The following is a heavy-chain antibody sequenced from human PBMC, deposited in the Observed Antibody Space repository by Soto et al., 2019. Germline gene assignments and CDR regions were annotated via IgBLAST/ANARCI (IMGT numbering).Heavy chain of an antibody. D-gene: IGHD2-2*01. Sequence: SETLSLTCTVSGGSISSGDYYWSWIRQPPGKGLEWIGYIYYSGSTYYNPSLKSRVTISVDTSKNQFSLKLSSVTAADTAVYYCARITVVPAAEFDYWGQGTLVTVSS. CDR3: ARITVVPAAEFDY. J-gene: IGHJ4*02. CDR1: GGSISSGDYY. CDR2: IYYSGST. V-gene: IGHV4-30-4*01.